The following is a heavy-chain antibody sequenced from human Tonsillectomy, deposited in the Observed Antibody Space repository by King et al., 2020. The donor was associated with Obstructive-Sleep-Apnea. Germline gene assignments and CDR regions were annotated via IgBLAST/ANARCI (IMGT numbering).Heavy chain of an antibody. CDR2: ISSSGGSK. J-gene: IGHJ4*02. Sequence: QLVQSGGGLVQPGGALRLSGAASGFTFSNYAMSWVRQAPGKGLEGVSAISSSGGSKYNADAVKGRCTISRDNSKKTLYLQMNSLRAEDTAVYYCAKDARFGGYYDSSGYYCYYFDYWGQGTLVTVSS. V-gene: IGHV3-23*04. CDR1: GFTFSNYA. D-gene: IGHD3-22*01. CDR3: AKDARFGGYYDSSGYYCYYFDY.